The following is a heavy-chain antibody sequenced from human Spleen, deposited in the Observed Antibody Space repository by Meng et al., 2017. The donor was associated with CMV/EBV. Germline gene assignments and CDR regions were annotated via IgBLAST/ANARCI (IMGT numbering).Heavy chain of an antibody. J-gene: IGHJ1*01. D-gene: IGHD3-22*01. CDR2: VYYRWRT. Sequence: QRQAVDSAARLVEPSESLTTVCNGSIAYRIRICYDWGWIHQAPGQGLGWLGSVYYRWRTYYNPSLESRVNKSCDTSNNHFSTQLSSVTAPDTAVYYCARFGYYYDSSGYPPGDFQHWGQGTLVTVSS. V-gene: IGHV4-39*07. CDR3: ARFGYYYDSSGYPPGDFQH. CDR1: IAYRIRICYD.